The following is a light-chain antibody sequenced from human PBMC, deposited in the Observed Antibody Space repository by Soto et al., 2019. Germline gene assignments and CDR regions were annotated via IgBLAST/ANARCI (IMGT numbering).Light chain of an antibody. Sequence: EIVVTQSPATLSASPGERVTLSCRASQFVSRRLAWYQQRPGQVPRLLIYDTSTRAPGISARFSGSGSGTEFTLTISSLEPEDAAVYYCQQRSNWPPITFGQGTRLEIK. V-gene: IGKV3-11*01. J-gene: IGKJ5*01. CDR3: QQRSNWPPIT. CDR2: DTS. CDR1: QFVSRR.